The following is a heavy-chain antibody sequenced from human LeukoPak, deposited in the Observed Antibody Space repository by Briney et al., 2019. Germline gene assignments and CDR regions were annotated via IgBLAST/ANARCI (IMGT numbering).Heavy chain of an antibody. CDR3: ASQYYDILTGCPYYFDY. Sequence: SETLSLTCSVSGGSITNTSYYWGWIRQPPGKGLEWIGAIYYSGSTYFNPSLRSRVTMSVDTSENQFFLKLTSVTAADTAVYYCASQYYDILTGCPYYFDYWGQGTLVTVSS. D-gene: IGHD3-9*01. V-gene: IGHV4-39*01. CDR2: IYYSGST. J-gene: IGHJ4*02. CDR1: GGSITNTSYY.